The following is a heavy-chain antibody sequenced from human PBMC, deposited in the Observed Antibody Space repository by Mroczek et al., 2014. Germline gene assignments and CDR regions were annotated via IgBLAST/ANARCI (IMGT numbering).Heavy chain of an antibody. CDR3: AREEPYYCSGGSCYAMYAFDI. D-gene: IGHD2-15*01. J-gene: IGHJ3*02. CDR1: GGSISSYY. CDR2: IYYSGST. Sequence: QVQLQHWGPGLVKPSETLSLTCTVSGGSISSYYWSWIRQPPGKGLEWIGYIYYSGSTNYNPSLKSRVTISVDTSKNQFSLKLSSVTAADTAVYYCAREEPYYCSGGSCYAMYAFDIWGQGTMVTVSS. V-gene: IGHV4-59*01.